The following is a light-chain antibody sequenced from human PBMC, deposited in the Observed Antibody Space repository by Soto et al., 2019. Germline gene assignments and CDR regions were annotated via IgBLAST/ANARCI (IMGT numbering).Light chain of an antibody. CDR2: AAS. Sequence: DIQMTQSPSSLSASVGDRVTITCRASQDINNYLAWFQQKPGKAPKSLFYAASTLQTGVPSKFSGSGSATDFTLTINRLQPEDFATYYFQQYHSYPPSFGQGTKVEIK. CDR1: QDINNY. J-gene: IGKJ1*01. V-gene: IGKV1-16*02. CDR3: QQYHSYPPS.